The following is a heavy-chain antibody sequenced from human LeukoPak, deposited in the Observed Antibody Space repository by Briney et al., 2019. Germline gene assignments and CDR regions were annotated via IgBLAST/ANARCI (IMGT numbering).Heavy chain of an antibody. Sequence: GGSLRLSCAASGFTFSSYAMHWVRQAPGKGLEWVALISYDGSNKYYADSVKCRFTISRDNSKNTLYLQMNSLRTEDTAVYYCARDLGRDSSWYVYDYWGQGTLVTVSS. CDR3: ARDLGRDSSWYVYDY. V-gene: IGHV3-30-3*01. CDR1: GFTFSSYA. D-gene: IGHD6-13*01. J-gene: IGHJ4*02. CDR2: ISYDGSNK.